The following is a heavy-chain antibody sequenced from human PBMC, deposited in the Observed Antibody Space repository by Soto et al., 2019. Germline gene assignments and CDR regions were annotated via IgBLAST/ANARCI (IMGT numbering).Heavy chain of an antibody. CDR2: ISAYNGNS. V-gene: IGHV1-18*01. D-gene: IGHD5-18*01. Sequence: QVQLVQSGAEVKKPGASVKVCCKASGYTFTSYGISWVRQAPGQGLEWMGWISAYNGNSNYAHKLQGRVTMTTDTATRKAYMERRSLRSDDTAVYYCARGSGYSYDPEVDYWGQGTLVTVS. CDR3: ARGSGYSYDPEVDY. CDR1: GYTFTSYG. J-gene: IGHJ4*02.